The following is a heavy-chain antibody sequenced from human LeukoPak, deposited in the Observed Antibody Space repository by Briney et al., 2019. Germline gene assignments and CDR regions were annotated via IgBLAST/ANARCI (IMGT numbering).Heavy chain of an antibody. Sequence: ASVTVSFKASGYTFTIYAMHWVRQGPGQREEWMGWINAGNGNTKYSPNFPGRVTITMDTSASTAYIELSSLRSEDTAVYYCARDYYPPYYDTSGYFDYWGQGTLVTVSS. CDR2: INAGNGNT. CDR1: GYTFTIYA. J-gene: IGHJ4*02. CDR3: ARDYYPPYYDTSGYFDY. V-gene: IGHV1-3*01. D-gene: IGHD3-22*01.